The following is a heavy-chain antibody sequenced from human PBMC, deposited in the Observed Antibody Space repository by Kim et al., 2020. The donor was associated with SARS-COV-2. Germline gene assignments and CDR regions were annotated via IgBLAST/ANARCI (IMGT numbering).Heavy chain of an antibody. D-gene: IGHD2-21*01. J-gene: IGHJ5*02. CDR3: ARHDSMVMATIDGWFDP. Sequence: SETLSLTCTVSGGSISSSSYYWGWIRQPPGKGLEWIGSIYYSGSTYYNPSLKSRVTISVDTSKNQFSLKLSSVTAADTAVYYCARHDSMVMATIDGWFDPWGQGTLVTVSS. CDR2: IYYSGST. V-gene: IGHV4-39*01. CDR1: GGSISSSSYY.